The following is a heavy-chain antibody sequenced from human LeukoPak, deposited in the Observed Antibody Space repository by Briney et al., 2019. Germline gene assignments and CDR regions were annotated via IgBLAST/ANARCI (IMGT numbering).Heavy chain of an antibody. Sequence: SQTLSLTCTVSGGSTNSGGSYWSWIRQPPGKGPEWIGHIYHDGSTYYDPSLKSRVTISVDRSKNQFSLKLSSVTAADTAAYYCARDPFMTGTTRYWYFDLWGRGTLVTVSS. J-gene: IGHJ2*01. CDR1: GGSTNSGGSY. V-gene: IGHV4-30-2*01. CDR2: IYHDGST. CDR3: ARDPFMTGTTRYWYFDL. D-gene: IGHD1-7*01.